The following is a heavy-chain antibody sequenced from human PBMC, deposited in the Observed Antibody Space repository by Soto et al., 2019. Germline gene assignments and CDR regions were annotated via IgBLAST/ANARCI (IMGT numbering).Heavy chain of an antibody. CDR1: GFTFSAYP. V-gene: IGHV3-23*01. CDR2: ISGSGAGT. J-gene: IGHJ6*02. D-gene: IGHD1-1*01. CDR3: AKPLGGYNYFGMDV. Sequence: GGFLRLSCAASGFTFSAYPMNWVRRSPGKGLKWVSGISGSGAGTYYAESVKGRFTISRDISKNTLFLQMNSLTAEDTAVYYCAKPLGGYNYFGMDVWGQGTTVTVSS.